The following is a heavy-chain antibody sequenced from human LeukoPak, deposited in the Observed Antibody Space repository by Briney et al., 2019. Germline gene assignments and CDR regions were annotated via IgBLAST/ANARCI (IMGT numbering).Heavy chain of an antibody. CDR3: ARDLETITGTIGYYYSLDV. D-gene: IGHD1-7*01. CDR2: ISYDEGKE. V-gene: IGHV3-30*03. Sequence: PGGSLRLSCAASGFTFTNHGLHWVRQAPGKGLEWVAVISYDEGKEYYADSVKGRFTISRDNSKNTMFLQMNSLRAEDTAVYYCARDLETITGTIGYYYSLDVWGQGTTVTVSS. J-gene: IGHJ6*01. CDR1: GFTFTNHG.